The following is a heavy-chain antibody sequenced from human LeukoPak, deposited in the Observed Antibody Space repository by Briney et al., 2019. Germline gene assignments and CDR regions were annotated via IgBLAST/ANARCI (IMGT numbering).Heavy chain of an antibody. V-gene: IGHV1-46*01. Sequence: ASVKVSCKASGYTFTSYYMHWMRQAPGQGLEWMGIINPSGGSTTYAQRFQGRVTMTRDLSTSTVYMELSSLRSEDTAVYYCARDFGCGGDCGVDYWGQGTLVTVSS. CDR3: ARDFGCGGDCGVDY. D-gene: IGHD2-21*02. CDR1: GYTFTSYY. CDR2: INPSGGST. J-gene: IGHJ4*02.